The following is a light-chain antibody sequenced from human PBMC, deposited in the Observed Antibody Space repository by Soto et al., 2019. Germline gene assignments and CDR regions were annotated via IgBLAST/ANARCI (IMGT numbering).Light chain of an antibody. CDR1: SSDVGAYNY. V-gene: IGLV2-8*01. CDR2: EVS. Sequence: QSVLTQPPSASGSPGQSATISCTGTSSDVGAYNYVSWYQQLPGKAPKLIIYEVSKRPPGVPDRFSGSKSGNTASLTVSGLQAEDEADYYCTSNAGTYSSFYVFGTGNKVTVL. J-gene: IGLJ1*01. CDR3: TSNAGTYSSFYV.